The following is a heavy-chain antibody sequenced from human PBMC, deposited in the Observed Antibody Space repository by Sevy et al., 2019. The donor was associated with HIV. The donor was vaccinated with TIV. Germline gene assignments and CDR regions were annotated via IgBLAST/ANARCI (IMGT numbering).Heavy chain of an antibody. J-gene: IGHJ6*03. Sequence: GGSLRLSCAASGFTFSSYGMHWVRQAPGKGLEWVAFIWYDGSNKYYADSVKGRFTISRDNSKNTLYLQMNSLRAEDTAVYYCAKVRSGSSTKTHYLTRSYYYYYMDVWGKGTTVTVSS. CDR3: AKVRSGSSTKTHYLTRSYYYYYMDV. V-gene: IGHV3-30*02. CDR1: GFTFSSYG. D-gene: IGHD2-2*01. CDR2: IWYDGSNK.